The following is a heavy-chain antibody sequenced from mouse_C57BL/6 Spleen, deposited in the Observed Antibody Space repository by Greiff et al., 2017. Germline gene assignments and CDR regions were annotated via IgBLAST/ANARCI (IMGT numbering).Heavy chain of an antibody. CDR3: ARRGQLRPTFDY. CDR2: IYPGSGST. V-gene: IGHV1-55*01. Sequence: QVQLQQPGAELVKPGASVKMSCKASGYTFTSYWITWVKQRPGQGLEWIGDIYPGSGSTNYNEKFKSKATLTVDTSSSTAYMQLSSLTSEDSAVYYCARRGQLRPTFDYWGQGTTLTVSS. J-gene: IGHJ2*01. D-gene: IGHD3-2*02. CDR1: GYTFTSYW.